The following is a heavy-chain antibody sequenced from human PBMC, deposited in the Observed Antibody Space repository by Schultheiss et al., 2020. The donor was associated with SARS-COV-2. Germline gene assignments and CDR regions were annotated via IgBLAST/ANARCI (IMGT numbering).Heavy chain of an antibody. CDR1: GYSFTSHW. CDR2: IYPGDSDT. CDR3: ARHEPSGWYQVP. D-gene: IGHD6-19*01. J-gene: IGHJ5*02. Sequence: GGSLRLSCKASGYSFTSHWIGWVRQMPGKGLEWMGIIYPGDSDTNYSPSFQGHVTISADKSISTAYLQWSSLKASDTAMYYCARHEPSGWYQVPWGQGTLVTVSS. V-gene: IGHV5-51*01.